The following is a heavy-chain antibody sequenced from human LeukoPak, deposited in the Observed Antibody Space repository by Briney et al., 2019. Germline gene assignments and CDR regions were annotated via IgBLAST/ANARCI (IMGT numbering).Heavy chain of an antibody. CDR1: GGSITSSLYF. Sequence: SETLSLTCTVSGGSITSSLYFWGWIRQPPGKGLEWVGSIYYGANTYCNPYLKSRLTISMDTSKNQVSLKLRSVTAADTALYFCAGGQTLDWLSNYFDSWGQGSLVIVSS. D-gene: IGHD3-3*01. CDR2: IYYGANT. V-gene: IGHV4-39*01. CDR3: AGGQTLDWLSNYFDS. J-gene: IGHJ4*02.